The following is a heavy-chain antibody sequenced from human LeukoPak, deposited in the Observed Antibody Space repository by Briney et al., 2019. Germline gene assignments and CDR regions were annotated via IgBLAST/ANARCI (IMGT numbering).Heavy chain of an antibody. V-gene: IGHV4-61*02. Sequence: SQTLSLTCTVSGGSISSSSYYWSWIRQPAGKGLEWIGRIYTSGSTNYNPSLKSRVTISVDTSKNQFSLKLSSVTAADTAVYYCAKQMATILAWFDPWGQGTLVTVSS. CDR3: AKQMATILAWFDP. CDR1: GGSISSSSYY. CDR2: IYTSGST. D-gene: IGHD5-24*01. J-gene: IGHJ5*02.